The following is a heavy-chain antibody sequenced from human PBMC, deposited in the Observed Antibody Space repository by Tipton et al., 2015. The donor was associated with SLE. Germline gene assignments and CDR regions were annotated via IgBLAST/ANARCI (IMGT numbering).Heavy chain of an antibody. D-gene: IGHD3-10*01. CDR1: GGSFSGYY. CDR2: INYSGST. CDR3: ARWIIDGSGSYYYFDY. Sequence: TLSLTCAVYGGSFSGYYWSWIRQPPGKGLEWIGEINYSGSTNYNPSLKSRVTISVDTSKNQFSLKLSSVTAADTAVYYCARWIIDGSGSYYYFDYWGQGTLVTVSS. J-gene: IGHJ4*02. V-gene: IGHV4-34*01.